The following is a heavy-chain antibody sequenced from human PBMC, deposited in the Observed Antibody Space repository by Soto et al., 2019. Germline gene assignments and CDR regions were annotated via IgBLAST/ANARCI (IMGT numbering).Heavy chain of an antibody. J-gene: IGHJ4*02. V-gene: IGHV2-5*02. CDR3: AHRLAATGLFDY. D-gene: IGHD6-13*01. Sequence: QITLKESGPTLVKPTQTLTLTCTFSGFSLSTSGVGVGWIRQPPGKALEWLALIYWDDDKRYSPSLKSRLTITKDTPKNQVVLTMPKMDPVDTATYYCAHRLAATGLFDYWGKGTLVTVSS. CDR2: IYWDDDK. CDR1: GFSLSTSGVG.